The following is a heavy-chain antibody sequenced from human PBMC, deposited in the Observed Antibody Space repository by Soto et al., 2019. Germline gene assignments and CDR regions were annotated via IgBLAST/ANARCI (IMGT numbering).Heavy chain of an antibody. CDR1: GGSISTYY. V-gene: IGHV4-59*01. J-gene: IGHJ4*02. CDR2: IYYTGST. D-gene: IGHD1-26*01. CDR3: ARSYRAPPPFFDY. Sequence: QVQLQESGPGLVKPSETLSLTCTVSGGSISTYYWSWIRQPPGKGLEWIGYIYYTGSTNYNPSLKSRVTISVDTSKNQFSLKLSSVTAADTAIYFCARSYRAPPPFFDYWGQGTLVTVSS.